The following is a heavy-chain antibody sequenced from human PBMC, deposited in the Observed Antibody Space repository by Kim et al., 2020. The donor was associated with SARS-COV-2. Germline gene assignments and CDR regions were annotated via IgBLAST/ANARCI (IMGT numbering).Heavy chain of an antibody. J-gene: IGHJ4*01. Sequence: SETLSLTCTVSGGSISSSSYYWGWIRQPPGKGLEWIGSIYYSGSTYYNPSLKSRVTISVDTSKNQFSLKLSSVTAADTAVYYCARGGRIAAAGSFDYWG. D-gene: IGHD6-13*01. V-gene: IGHV4-39*07. CDR3: ARGGRIAAAGSFDY. CDR1: GGSISSSSYY. CDR2: IYYSGST.